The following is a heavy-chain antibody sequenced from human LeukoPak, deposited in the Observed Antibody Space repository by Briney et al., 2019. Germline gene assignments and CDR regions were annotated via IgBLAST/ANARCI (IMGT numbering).Heavy chain of an antibody. CDR1: GYTFTSYG. CDR3: ARKGDSSSSERDYYYGMDV. Sequence: ASVKVSCKASGYTFTSYGISWVRQAPGQGLEWMGWISAYNGNTNYAQKLQGRVTMSTDTSTSTAYMELRSLRSDDTAVYYCARKGDSSSSERDYYYGMDVWGQGTTVTVSS. CDR2: ISAYNGNT. D-gene: IGHD6-13*01. J-gene: IGHJ6*02. V-gene: IGHV1-18*01.